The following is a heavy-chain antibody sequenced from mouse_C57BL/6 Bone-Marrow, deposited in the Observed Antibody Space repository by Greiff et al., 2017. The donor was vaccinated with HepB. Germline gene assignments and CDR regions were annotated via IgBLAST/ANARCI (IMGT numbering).Heavy chain of an antibody. V-gene: IGHV1-69*01. Sequence: QVQLQQPGAELVMPGASVKLSCKASGYTLTSYWMHWVKQRPGQGLEWIGEIDPSDSYTNYNQKFTGKSTLTADKYSSTAYMQLSSLTSEDSAVYYCADYGWGTGTTVSV. CDR3: ADYG. CDR1: GYTLTSYW. J-gene: IGHJ1*03. CDR2: IDPSDSYT.